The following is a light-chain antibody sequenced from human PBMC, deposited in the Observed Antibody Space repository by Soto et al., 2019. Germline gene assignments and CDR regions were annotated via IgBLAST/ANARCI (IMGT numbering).Light chain of an antibody. CDR1: QIIGSS. Sequence: TQSPSSLSASVGDRVTITCRASQIIGSSLAWYQQKPGQAPRLLMYGSYHRATGIPARFSGSGSGTDFTLTISSLEPEDFAVYYCQQRNNWPPLTFGQGTRLE. V-gene: IGKV3-11*01. CDR3: QQRNNWPPLT. CDR2: GSY. J-gene: IGKJ5*01.